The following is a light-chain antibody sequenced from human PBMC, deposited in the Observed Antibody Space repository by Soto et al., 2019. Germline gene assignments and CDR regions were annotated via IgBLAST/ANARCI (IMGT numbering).Light chain of an antibody. Sequence: DIQMTQSPSSLSASVGDRVTITCRASRTITMYLNWYQQKSGQAPKLLIYKASSLESGVPSRFSGSGSGTEFTLTISSLQPDDFATYYCQQYNSYLWTFGQGTKVDI. V-gene: IGKV1-5*03. J-gene: IGKJ1*01. CDR2: KAS. CDR1: RTITMY. CDR3: QQYNSYLWT.